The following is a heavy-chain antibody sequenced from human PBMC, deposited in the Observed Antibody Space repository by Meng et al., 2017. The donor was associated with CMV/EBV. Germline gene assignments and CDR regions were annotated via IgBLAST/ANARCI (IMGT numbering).Heavy chain of an antibody. CDR3: AHRGRIAAAGTDWFDP. D-gene: IGHD6-13*01. CDR2: IYWDDDK. Sequence: QITLKAAGPTLVTPTQTLTLTCTFSGFSLSTSGVGVGWIRQPPGKALEWLALIYWDDDKRYSPSLKSRLTITKDTSKNQVVLTMTNMDPVDTATYYCAHRGRIAAAGTDWFDPWGQGTLVTVSS. V-gene: IGHV2-5*02. CDR1: GFSLSTSGVG. J-gene: IGHJ5*02.